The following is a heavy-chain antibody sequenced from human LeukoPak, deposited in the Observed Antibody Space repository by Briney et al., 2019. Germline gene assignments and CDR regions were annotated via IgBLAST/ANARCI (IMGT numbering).Heavy chain of an antibody. CDR1: GFTFTSYG. CDR2: IITYNGNT. V-gene: IGHV1-18*04. J-gene: IGHJ6*03. D-gene: IGHD4-17*01. Sequence: ASVKVSCKASGFTFTSYGITWVRQAPGQGLEWMGWIITYNGNTHYAQKLQGRVTLTTDTSTNTAYMELRGLRSDDTAVYYCAKTTGTSEEYFYYYMDVWGKGTTVTVSS. CDR3: AKTTGTSEEYFYYYMDV.